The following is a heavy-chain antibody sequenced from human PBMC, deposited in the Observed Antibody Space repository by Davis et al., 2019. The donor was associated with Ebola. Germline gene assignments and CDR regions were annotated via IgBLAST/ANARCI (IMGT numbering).Heavy chain of an antibody. J-gene: IGHJ4*02. D-gene: IGHD3-16*01. Sequence: GESLKISCTASGFSFSTYGMHWVRQAPGKGLDWVAVIWSNGVTKFYADSVEGRFTTSRDNSKNTLYLEMNSLRVEDTAVYYCVRSYFGGDYYDFWGQGTLVTVSS. CDR2: IWSNGVTK. CDR1: GFSFSTYG. V-gene: IGHV3-33*01. CDR3: VRSYFGGDYYDF.